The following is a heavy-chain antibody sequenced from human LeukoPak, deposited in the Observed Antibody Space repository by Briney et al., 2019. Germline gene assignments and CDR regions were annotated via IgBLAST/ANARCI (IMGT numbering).Heavy chain of an antibody. CDR2: IYSGGST. J-gene: IGHJ5*02. Sequence: PGGSLRLSCAASGFTVSSNYMSWVRQAPGKGLEWVSVIYSGGSTYYADSVKGRFTISRDNSKNTLYLQMNSLRAEDTAVYYCAKDKVAVIPNWFDPWGQGTLVTVS. D-gene: IGHD3-16*02. V-gene: IGHV3-66*01. CDR3: AKDKVAVIPNWFDP. CDR1: GFTVSSNY.